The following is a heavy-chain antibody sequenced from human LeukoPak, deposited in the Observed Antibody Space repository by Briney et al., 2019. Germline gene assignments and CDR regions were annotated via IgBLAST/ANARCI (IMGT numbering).Heavy chain of an antibody. CDR1: GFTFSSHG. D-gene: IGHD1-26*01. CDR3: ARDLKLSGSYYRIHEINDY. Sequence: GGSLRLSCAASGFTFSSHGMNWVRQAPGKGLEWVAVIWYDGSNKYYADSVKGRFTISRDNSKNTLYLQMNSLRAEDTAVYYCARDLKLSGSYYRIHEINDYWGQGTLVTVSS. CDR2: IWYDGSNK. J-gene: IGHJ4*02. V-gene: IGHV3-33*01.